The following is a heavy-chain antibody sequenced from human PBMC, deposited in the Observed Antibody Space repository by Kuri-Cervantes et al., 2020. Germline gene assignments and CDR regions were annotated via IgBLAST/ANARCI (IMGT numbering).Heavy chain of an antibody. CDR3: ARDYCSGGNCLPDY. Sequence: GGSLRLSCAASGFTFSSYGMHWVRQAPGKGLEWVAVIWYDGSNKYYADSVRGRFTISRDDSKNTLYLQMNSLRPEDTAVYYCARDYCSGGNCLPDYWGQGTLVTVSS. V-gene: IGHV3-30*19. D-gene: IGHD2-15*01. CDR1: GFTFSSYG. J-gene: IGHJ4*02. CDR2: IWYDGSNK.